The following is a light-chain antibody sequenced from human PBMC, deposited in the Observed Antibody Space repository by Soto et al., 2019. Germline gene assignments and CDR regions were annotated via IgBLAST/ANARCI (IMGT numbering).Light chain of an antibody. CDR1: RSVFYSPNQKNY. Sequence: DIVLTQSPDSLAVSLGERATINCKSSRSVFYSPNQKNYLGGYQQKPGQPTKLIISWAGTRVSGVPDRFSGSGSATDFTLTSSSLEAEDVAVCYCQQGVTFPITFGQGTKLELK. V-gene: IGKV4-1*01. CDR2: WAG. J-gene: IGKJ2*01. CDR3: QQGVTFPIT.